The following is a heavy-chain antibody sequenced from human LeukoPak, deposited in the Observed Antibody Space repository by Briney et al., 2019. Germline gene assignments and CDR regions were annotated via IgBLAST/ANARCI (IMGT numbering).Heavy chain of an antibody. V-gene: IGHV3-9*01. CDR1: GFTFDDYA. D-gene: IGHD4-17*01. Sequence: PGRSLRLPCAASGFTFDDYAMHWVRQAPGKGLEWVSGISWNSGSIGYADSVKGRFTISRDNAKNSLYLQMNSLRAEDTALYYCAKSVTTVTTKGHFDYWGQGTLVTVSS. J-gene: IGHJ4*02. CDR3: AKSVTTVTTKGHFDY. CDR2: ISWNSGSI.